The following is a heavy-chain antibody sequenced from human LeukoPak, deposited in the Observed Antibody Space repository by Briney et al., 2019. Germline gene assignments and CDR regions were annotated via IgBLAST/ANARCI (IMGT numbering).Heavy chain of an antibody. CDR3: ARDPEGDGALRWGAFDI. V-gene: IGHV1-8*03. CDR2: MNPNSGNT. CDR1: GYTFTNYD. J-gene: IGHJ3*02. D-gene: IGHD4-17*01. Sequence: GASVKVSCKTSGYTFTNYDINRVRQASGQGLEWMGWMNPNSGNTGYAQRFQDRVTITRDTSISTAYMELSSLRSEDTAVYYCARDPEGDGALRWGAFDIWGQGTMVTVSS.